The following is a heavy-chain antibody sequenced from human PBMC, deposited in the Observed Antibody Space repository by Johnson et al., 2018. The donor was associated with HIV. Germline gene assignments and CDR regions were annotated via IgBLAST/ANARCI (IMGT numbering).Heavy chain of an antibody. D-gene: IGHD1-1*01. V-gene: IGHV3-30*04. CDR3: SREELEPDVFDI. J-gene: IGHJ3*02. CDR2: ISYAGSNK. CDR1: GFTFSSYA. Sequence: HVQLVESGGGVVQPGRPLRLSCAASGFTFSSYAMHWVRQAPGKGLEWVAVISYAGSNKYYADSVKGRFTISRDNSKNTLYLQMNSLRAEDTAVYYWSREELEPDVFDIWGQGTMVTVSS.